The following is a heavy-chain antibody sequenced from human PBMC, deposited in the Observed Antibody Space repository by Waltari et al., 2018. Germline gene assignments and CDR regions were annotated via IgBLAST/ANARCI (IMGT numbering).Heavy chain of an antibody. D-gene: IGHD6-25*01. CDR1: GFSFSSYW. V-gene: IGHV3-7*01. J-gene: IGHJ6*02. Sequence: EVQLVESGGGLVQSGDYLRLSCAASGFSFSSYWSNWVRQTPGKGLEWVANIKEDGGEKYYVDSVKGRFTISRDNAKNSLYLQMNSLRVEDTAVYFCASVQRRWSMDVWGQGTTVTVSS. CDR3: ASVQRRWSMDV. CDR2: IKEDGGEK.